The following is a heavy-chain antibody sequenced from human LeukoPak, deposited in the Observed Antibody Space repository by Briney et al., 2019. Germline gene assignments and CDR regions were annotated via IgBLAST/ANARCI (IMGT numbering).Heavy chain of an antibody. Sequence: GGSLRLSCAASGFTLSSYSMNWVRQAPGKGLEWVSYISSSSSTIYYADSVKGRFTISRDNAKNSLYLQMNSLRAEDTAVYHCARERSYGSRDFDYWGQGTLVTVSS. D-gene: IGHD3-10*01. J-gene: IGHJ4*02. CDR1: GFTLSSYS. V-gene: IGHV3-48*01. CDR2: ISSSSSTI. CDR3: ARERSYGSRDFDY.